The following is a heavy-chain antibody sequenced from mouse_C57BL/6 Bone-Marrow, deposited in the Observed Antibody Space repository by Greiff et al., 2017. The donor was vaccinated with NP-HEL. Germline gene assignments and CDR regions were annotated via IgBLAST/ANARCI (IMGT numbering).Heavy chain of an antibody. Sequence: EVMLVESEGGLVQPGSSMKLSCTASGFTFSDYYMAWVRQVPEKGLEWVANINYDGSSTYYLDSLKSRFIISRDTAKNILYLQMSSLKSEDTATYYCAREERKNDGYLYYFDYWGQGTTLTVSS. V-gene: IGHV5-16*01. CDR2: INYDGSST. CDR3: AREERKNDGYLYYFDY. D-gene: IGHD2-3*01. J-gene: IGHJ2*01. CDR1: GFTFSDYY.